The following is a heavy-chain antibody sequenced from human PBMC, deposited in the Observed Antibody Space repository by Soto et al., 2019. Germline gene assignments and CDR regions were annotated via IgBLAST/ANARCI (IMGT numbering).Heavy chain of an antibody. D-gene: IGHD4-4*01. CDR2: IYYSGST. CDR3: ARTGNDYSNYGWFDP. Sequence: SETLSLTCTVSGGSISSYYWSWIRQPPGKGLEWIGYIYYSGSTNCNPSLKSRVTISVDTSKNQFSLKLSSVTAADTAVYYCARTGNDYSNYGWFDPWGQGTLVTVSS. V-gene: IGHV4-59*01. J-gene: IGHJ5*02. CDR1: GGSISSYY.